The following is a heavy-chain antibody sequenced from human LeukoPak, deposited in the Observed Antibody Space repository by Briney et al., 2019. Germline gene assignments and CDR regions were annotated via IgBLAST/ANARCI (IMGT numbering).Heavy chain of an antibody. CDR2: VRSSGGST. D-gene: IGHD6-19*01. CDR1: GFTFSSYA. V-gene: IGHV3-23*01. CDR3: AKDGTSGWYVGNWFDP. Sequence: GGSLRLSCAASGFTFSSYAMSWVRQAPGKGLEWVSGVRSSGGSTYYADSVKGRFTTSRDNSKNTLYLQMSSLRAEDTAIYYCAKDGTSGWYVGNWFDPWGQGTLVTVSS. J-gene: IGHJ5*02.